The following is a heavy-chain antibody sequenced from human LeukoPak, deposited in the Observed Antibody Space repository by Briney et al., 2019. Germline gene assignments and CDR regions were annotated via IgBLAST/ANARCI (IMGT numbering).Heavy chain of an antibody. J-gene: IGHJ4*02. Sequence: GGSLRLSCAASGFTFSDYYMSWIRQAPGKGLEWVSYISSSGSTIYYADSVKGRFTISRDNAKNSLFLQMNSLRAEDTAVYYCARDKSAAAMYDYWGQGTLVTVSS. V-gene: IGHV3-11*01. CDR3: ARDKSAAAMYDY. CDR1: GFTFSDYY. CDR2: ISSSGSTI. D-gene: IGHD6-13*01.